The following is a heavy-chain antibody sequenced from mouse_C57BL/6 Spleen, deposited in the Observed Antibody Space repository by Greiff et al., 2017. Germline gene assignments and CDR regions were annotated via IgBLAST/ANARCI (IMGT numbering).Heavy chain of an antibody. V-gene: IGHV1-54*01. J-gene: IGHJ3*01. CDR3: ARSSYRFAY. Sequence: VKLMESGAELVRPGTSVKVSCKASGYAFTNYLIEWVKQRPGQGLEWIGVINPGSGGTNYNEKFKGKATLSEDKSSSTAYMQLSSLTSEDSAVYFCARSSYRFAYWGQGTLVTVSA. D-gene: IGHD1-1*01. CDR2: INPGSGGT. CDR1: GYAFTNYL.